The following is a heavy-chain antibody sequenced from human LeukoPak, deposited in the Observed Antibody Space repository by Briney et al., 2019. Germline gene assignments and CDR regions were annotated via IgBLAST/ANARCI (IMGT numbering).Heavy chain of an antibody. CDR1: GFTFSSYW. CDR2: IEQDGSEK. V-gene: IGHV3-7*01. D-gene: IGHD3-9*01. J-gene: IGHJ6*02. CDR3: ARDGDDILTGNGYYYYGMDV. Sequence: GGSLRLSCAASGFTFSSYWMSWVRQAPGKGLEWVANIEQDGSEKYYVDSVKGRFTISRDNAKNSLYLQMNSLRAEDTAVYYCARDGDDILTGNGYYYYGMDVWGQGTTVTVSS.